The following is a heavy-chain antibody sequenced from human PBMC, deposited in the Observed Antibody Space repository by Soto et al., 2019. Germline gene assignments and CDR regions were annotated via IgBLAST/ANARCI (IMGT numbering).Heavy chain of an antibody. D-gene: IGHD5-18*01. CDR1: GGSISSYY. Sequence: SETLSLTCTVSGGSISSYYWSWIRQPPGKGLEWIGYIYYSGSTNYNPSLKSRVTISVDTSKNQFSLKLSSVTAADTAVYYCARSLGYTYGLLWFDPWGQGTLVTVSS. CDR3: ARSLGYTYGLLWFDP. V-gene: IGHV4-59*01. CDR2: IYYSGST. J-gene: IGHJ5*02.